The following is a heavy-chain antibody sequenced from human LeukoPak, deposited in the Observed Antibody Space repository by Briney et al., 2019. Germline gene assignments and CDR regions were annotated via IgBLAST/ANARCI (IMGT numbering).Heavy chain of an antibody. D-gene: IGHD3-16*01. J-gene: IGHJ4*02. CDR1: GFTFSNYD. CDR3: ARESFGLDY. V-gene: IGHV3-30*05. Sequence: PGRSLRLSCAASGFTFSNYDMHWVRQAPGKGLEWVAFISSDGSNEYYGDSVKGRFTIYRDNLILYLQMNRLRTEGTAVYFCARESFGLDYWGQGTLVTVSS. CDR2: ISSDGSNE.